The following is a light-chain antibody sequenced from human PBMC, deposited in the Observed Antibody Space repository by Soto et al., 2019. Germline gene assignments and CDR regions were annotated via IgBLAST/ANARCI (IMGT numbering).Light chain of an antibody. Sequence: QSALTQPRSVSGSPGQSVTISCTGTSSDAGSYNYVSWYQQYPGKAPKLMIYDVNKRPSGVPDRFSGSKSGNTASLTISGLQAEDETDYYCCSYGGSYTWLFGGGTKLTVL. CDR2: DVN. CDR1: SSDAGSYNY. CDR3: CSYGGSYTWL. V-gene: IGLV2-11*01. J-gene: IGLJ2*01.